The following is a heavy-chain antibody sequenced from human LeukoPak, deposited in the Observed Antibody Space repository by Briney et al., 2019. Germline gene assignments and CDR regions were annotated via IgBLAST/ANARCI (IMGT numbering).Heavy chain of an antibody. Sequence: SETLSLTCTVSGGSISSDGYFWSWIRQHPGKGLEWIGYIYYSGSTYYNPSLKSRVTISVDTSKNQFSLELTSVTAADTAVYYCARWATASFDYWGQGTPVTVSS. CDR3: ARWATASFDY. J-gene: IGHJ4*02. V-gene: IGHV4-31*03. D-gene: IGHD1-1*01. CDR2: IYYSGST. CDR1: GGSISSDGYF.